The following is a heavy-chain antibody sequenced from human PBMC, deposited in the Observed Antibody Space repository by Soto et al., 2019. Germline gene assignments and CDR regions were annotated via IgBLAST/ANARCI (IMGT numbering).Heavy chain of an antibody. CDR1: GFTFSSYW. CDR3: ARSMGWRDAFDI. Sequence: EVQLVESGGGLVQPGGSLRLSCAASGFTFSSYWMSWVRQAPGKGLEWVANIKEDGSDKFYGDSVKGRFTISRDNARSSLYLQMNSLRAEDTAVYYCARSMGWRDAFDIWGPGTMVTVSS. CDR2: IKEDGSDK. V-gene: IGHV3-7*01. D-gene: IGHD3-10*01. J-gene: IGHJ3*02.